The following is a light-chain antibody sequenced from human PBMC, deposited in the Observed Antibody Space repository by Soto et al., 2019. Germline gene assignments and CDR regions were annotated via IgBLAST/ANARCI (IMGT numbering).Light chain of an antibody. V-gene: IGKV3-20*01. Sequence: EIVLTKSPGTLSLPPGERATLSCRASQSLSSSYLAWYQQKPGQAPRLLIYGASSRATAIPDRFSGSGFGTDFTLTVICLEAEDFAVYYCRYFGSFLTFVGGIKVDIK. CDR2: GAS. CDR3: RYFGSFLT. CDR1: QSLSSSY. J-gene: IGKJ4*01.